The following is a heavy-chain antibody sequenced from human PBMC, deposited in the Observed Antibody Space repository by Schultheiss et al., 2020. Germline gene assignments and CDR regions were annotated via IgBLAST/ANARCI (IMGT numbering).Heavy chain of an antibody. CDR1: GFTISTYT. CDR3: VRELSTVTPAFDC. D-gene: IGHD4-17*01. J-gene: IGHJ4*02. CDR2: ISGTGYRI. Sequence: GESLKISCAASGFTISTYTISWVRQAPGKGPEWVSAISGTGYRIYYADPVKGRFSISRDNGKNTVSLQMSSLRAEDTAIYYCVRELSTVTPAFDCWGRGTLVTVSS. V-gene: IGHV3-23*01.